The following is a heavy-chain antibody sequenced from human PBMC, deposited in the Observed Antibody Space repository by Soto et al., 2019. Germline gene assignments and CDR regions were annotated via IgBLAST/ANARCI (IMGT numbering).Heavy chain of an antibody. J-gene: IGHJ6*02. D-gene: IGHD6-13*01. CDR3: ARDSSSWCVEDYYYYGMDV. V-gene: IGHV1-69*04. Sequence: SVKVSCKASGGTFSSYTISWVRQAPGQGLEWMGRIIPILGIANYAQKFQGRVTITADKSTSTAYMELSSLRSEDTAVYYCARDSSSWCVEDYYYYGMDVWGQGTTVTVSS. CDR1: GGTFSSYT. CDR2: IIPILGIA.